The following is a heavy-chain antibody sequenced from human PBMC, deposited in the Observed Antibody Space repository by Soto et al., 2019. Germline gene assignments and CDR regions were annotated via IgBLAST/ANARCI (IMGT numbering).Heavy chain of an antibody. J-gene: IGHJ6*02. CDR2: IYSGGST. D-gene: IGHD6-6*01. CDR1: GFTVSSNY. Sequence: GGSLRLSCAASGFTVSSNYMSWVRQAPGKGLEWVSVIYSGGSTYYADSVKGRFTISRDNSKNTLYLQMNSLRAEDTAVYYCARDSIAARPRYYYGTDVWGQGTTVTVSS. V-gene: IGHV3-53*01. CDR3: ARDSIAARPRYYYGTDV.